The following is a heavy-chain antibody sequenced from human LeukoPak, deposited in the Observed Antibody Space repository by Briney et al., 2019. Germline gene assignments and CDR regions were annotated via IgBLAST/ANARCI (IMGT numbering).Heavy chain of an antibody. CDR3: ARDRMPADYRGLGV. CDR1: GFTFSYYW. V-gene: IGHV3-7*01. Sequence: GGSLRLSCAASGFTFSYYWMTWVRQAPGKGLEWVAKIKPDGSEKYYVDAVKGRFTISRDNAKNSLYLQMNSLRVEDTAAYYCARDRMPADYRGLGVWGQGTTVTVSS. J-gene: IGHJ6*02. D-gene: IGHD4/OR15-4a*01. CDR2: IKPDGSEK.